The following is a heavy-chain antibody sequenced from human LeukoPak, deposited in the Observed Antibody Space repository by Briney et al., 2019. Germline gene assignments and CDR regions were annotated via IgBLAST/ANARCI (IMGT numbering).Heavy chain of an antibody. CDR2: INPNIGGT. Sequence: GASVKVSCKASGYTFTGYYMHWVRQAPGQGLEWMGRINPNIGGTNYAQRFQGRVTMTRDTSISTAYMELSRLRSDDTAVYYCAAYDSSGYYYARGSLDYWGQGTLVTVSS. CDR3: AAYDSSGYYYARGSLDY. J-gene: IGHJ4*02. D-gene: IGHD3-22*01. CDR1: GYTFTGYY. V-gene: IGHV1-2*06.